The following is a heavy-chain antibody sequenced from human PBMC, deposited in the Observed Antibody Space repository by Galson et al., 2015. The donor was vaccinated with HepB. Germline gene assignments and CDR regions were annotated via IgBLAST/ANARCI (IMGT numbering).Heavy chain of an antibody. CDR1: ADTFSGYY. J-gene: IGHJ4*02. CDR3: ARVDASIFGVALDY. Sequence: SVKVSCKASADTFSGYYLHWVRQAPGQGLEWMGWINPNSGGPKYAQNFQGRVTMTRDTSITTVYMELNSLTFDDTAVYYCARVDASIFGVALDYWGQGTLVTVSS. V-gene: IGHV1-2*02. CDR2: INPNSGGP. D-gene: IGHD3-3*01.